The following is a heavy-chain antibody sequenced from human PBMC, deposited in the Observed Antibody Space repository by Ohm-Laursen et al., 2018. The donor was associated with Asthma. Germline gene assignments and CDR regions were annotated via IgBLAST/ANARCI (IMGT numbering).Heavy chain of an antibody. CDR2: ISYDGSNK. D-gene: IGHD1-26*01. V-gene: IGHV3-30*18. CDR1: GFTFSSYG. CDR3: AKDRAVGARYDWLDY. J-gene: IGHJ4*02. Sequence: SLRLSCTASGFTFSSYGMHWVRQAPGKGLEWVAVISYDGSNKYYADSVKGRFTISRDNSKNTLYLQMNSLRAEDTAVCYCAKDRAVGARYDWLDYWGQGTLVTVSS.